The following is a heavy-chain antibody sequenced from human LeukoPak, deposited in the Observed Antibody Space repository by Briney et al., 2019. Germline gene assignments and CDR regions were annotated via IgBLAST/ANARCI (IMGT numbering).Heavy chain of an antibody. J-gene: IGHJ4*02. V-gene: IGHV1-46*01. CDR1: GYTFTSYY. CDR2: INASGGST. D-gene: IGHD3-16*01. CDR3: ARAGGIYFDY. Sequence: PSVKVSCKASGYTFTSYYIHWVRQAPGQGLEWMGIINASGGSTTYAQKFQGRVTMTRDTSTRTVYMELSSLRSEDTAVYYCARAGGIYFDYWGQGTLVTVSS.